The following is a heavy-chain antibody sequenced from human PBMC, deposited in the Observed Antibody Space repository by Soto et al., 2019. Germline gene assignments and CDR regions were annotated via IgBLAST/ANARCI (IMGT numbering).Heavy chain of an antibody. D-gene: IGHD4-17*01. V-gene: IGHV4-34*01. CDR3: ARASAPSGDYGDYYGMDV. J-gene: IGHJ6*02. CDR2: INHSGST. CDR1: GGSFSGYY. Sequence: SETLSLTCAVYGGSFSGYYWSWIRQPPGKGLEWIGEINHSGSTNYNPSLKSRVTISVDTSKNQFSLKLSSVTAADTAVYYCARASAPSGDYGDYYGMDVWGQGTTVTVSS.